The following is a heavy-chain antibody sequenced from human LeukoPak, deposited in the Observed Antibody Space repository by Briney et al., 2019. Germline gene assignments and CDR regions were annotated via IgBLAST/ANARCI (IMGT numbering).Heavy chain of an antibody. J-gene: IGHJ6*02. CDR3: ARVVASNGMDV. D-gene: IGHD2-15*01. CDR2: ISYDGSNK. CDR1: GFTFSSYA. V-gene: IGHV3-30-3*01. Sequence: PGGSLRLSCAASGFTFSSYAMHWVRQAPGKGLEWVAVISYDGSNKYYADSVKGRFTISRDNSKNTLYLQMNSLRAEDTAVYYCARVVASNGMDVWGQGTTVTVSS.